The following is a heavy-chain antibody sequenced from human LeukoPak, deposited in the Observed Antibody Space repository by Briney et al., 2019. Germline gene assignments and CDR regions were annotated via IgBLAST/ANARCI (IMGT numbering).Heavy chain of an antibody. CDR2: INHSGST. V-gene: IGHV4-34*01. Sequence: PSETLSLTCAVYGGSFSGYYWSWIRQPPGKGLEWIGEINHSGSTNYNPSPKSRVTISVDTSKNQFSLKLSSVTAADTAVYYCARGLSHYYDSSGYHYWGQGTLVTVSS. J-gene: IGHJ4*02. D-gene: IGHD3-22*01. CDR3: ARGLSHYYDSSGYHY. CDR1: GGSFSGYY.